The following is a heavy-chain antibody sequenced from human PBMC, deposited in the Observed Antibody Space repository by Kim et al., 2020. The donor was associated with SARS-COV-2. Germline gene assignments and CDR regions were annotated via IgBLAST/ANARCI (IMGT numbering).Heavy chain of an antibody. CDR2: INHSGST. J-gene: IGHJ4*02. Sequence: SETLSLTCAVYGGSFSGYYWSWIRQPPGKGLEWIGEINHSGSTNYNPSPKSRVTISVDTSKNQFSLKLSSVTAADTAVYYCARSGTHWNDRGYFDYWGQGTLVTVSS. D-gene: IGHD1-1*01. CDR3: ARSGTHWNDRGYFDY. V-gene: IGHV4-34*01. CDR1: GGSFSGYY.